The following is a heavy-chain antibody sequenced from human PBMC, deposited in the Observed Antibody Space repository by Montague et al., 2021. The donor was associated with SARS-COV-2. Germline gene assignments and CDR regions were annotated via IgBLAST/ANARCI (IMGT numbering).Heavy chain of an antibody. CDR2: IYYSGST. D-gene: IGHD6-19*01. Sequence: TLSLTCTVSGGSINSGVYYWSWIRQHPGKGLEWNGYIYYSGSTYSNLSLQSRLTISVDTSKNQFSLKLSSVTAADTDVYYCARVRFVSSGWYPDAFDIWGQGIMVTVSS. CDR1: GGSINSGVYY. V-gene: IGHV4-31*03. CDR3: ARVRFVSSGWYPDAFDI. J-gene: IGHJ3*02.